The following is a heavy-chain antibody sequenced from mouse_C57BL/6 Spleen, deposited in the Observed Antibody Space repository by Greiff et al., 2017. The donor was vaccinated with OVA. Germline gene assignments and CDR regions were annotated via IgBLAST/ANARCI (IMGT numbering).Heavy chain of an antibody. V-gene: IGHV5-4*01. D-gene: IGHD4-1*01. CDR2: ISDGGSYT. CDR3: ARDQPGTCFAY. J-gene: IGHJ3*01. CDR1: GFTFSSYA. Sequence: EVKLVESGGGLVKPGGSLKLSCAASGFTFSSYAMSWVRQTPEKRLEWVATISDGGSYTYYPDNVKGRFTISRDNAKNNLYLQMSHLKSEDTAMYYCARDQPGTCFAYWGQGTLVTVSA.